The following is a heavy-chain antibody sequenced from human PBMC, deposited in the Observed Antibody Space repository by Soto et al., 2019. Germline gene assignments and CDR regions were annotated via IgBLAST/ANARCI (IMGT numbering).Heavy chain of an antibody. D-gene: IGHD3-10*01. CDR2: IDAGNGNT. J-gene: IGHJ4*02. CDR3: ASNWFGRYDY. CDR1: GFPFSNFA. Sequence: VHLLQSAAEVKNPGASVKVSCKTSGFPFSNFAMHWVRQAPGQRLEWMGWIDAGNGNTYYSERLQGRVIITRDTSATTVNMELKSLRSEDTAVDYCASNWFGRYDYWGQGTLVTVSS. V-gene: IGHV1-3*01.